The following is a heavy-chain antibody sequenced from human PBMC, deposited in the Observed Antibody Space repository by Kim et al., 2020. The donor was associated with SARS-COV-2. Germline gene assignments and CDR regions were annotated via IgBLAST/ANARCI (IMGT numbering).Heavy chain of an antibody. J-gene: IGHJ3*02. CDR3: ATTPPGWTVTTYAFDI. V-gene: IGHV4-39*01. CDR2: IYYSGST. CDR1: GGSISSSSYY. Sequence: SETLSLTCTVSGGSISSSSYYWGWIRQPPGKGLEWIGSIYYSGSTYYNPSLKSRVTISVDTSKNQFSLKLSSVTAADTAVYYCATTPPGWTVTTYAFDIWGQGTMVTVSS. D-gene: IGHD4-17*01.